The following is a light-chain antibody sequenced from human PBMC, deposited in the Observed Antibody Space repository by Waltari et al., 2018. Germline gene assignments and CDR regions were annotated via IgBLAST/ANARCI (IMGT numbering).Light chain of an antibody. V-gene: IGKV1-5*03. J-gene: IGKJ1*01. CDR2: KAS. CDR3: QQYNSYSRT. Sequence: DIQMTQSPSTLSASVVDRVTITCRASQSISSWLAWYQQKQGIAPKHLIYKASSLESGVPSRFSDSGSGTEFTFTISSLQPDDFATYYCQQYNSYSRTFGQGTKVEIK. CDR1: QSISSW.